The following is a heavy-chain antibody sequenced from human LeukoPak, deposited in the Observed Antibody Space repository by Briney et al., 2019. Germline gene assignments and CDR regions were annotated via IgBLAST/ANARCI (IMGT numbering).Heavy chain of an antibody. V-gene: IGHV4-34*01. Sequence: SETLSLTCAVYGGSFSGYYWSWIRQPPGKGLEWIGEINHSGSTNYNPSLKSRVTISVDTSKNQFSLKLSSVTAADTAVYYCARVFRTLDYWGQGTLVPVSS. J-gene: IGHJ4*02. CDR1: GGSFSGYY. CDR3: ARVFRTLDY. CDR2: INHSGST. D-gene: IGHD1-14*01.